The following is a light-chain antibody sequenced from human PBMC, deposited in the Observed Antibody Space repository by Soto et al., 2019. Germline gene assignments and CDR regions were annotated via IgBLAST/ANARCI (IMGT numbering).Light chain of an antibody. Sequence: QSALTQPASVSGSPGQSITISCTGTSSDVGGYNYVSWYQQHPGKAPKLMIYEVSNRPSGVSNRFSGSKSGNTASLTIPGLQAEDEADYYCSSYTSSSTLDFGTGTKLTVL. V-gene: IGLV2-14*01. CDR3: SSYTSSSTLD. J-gene: IGLJ1*01. CDR1: SSDVGGYNY. CDR2: EVS.